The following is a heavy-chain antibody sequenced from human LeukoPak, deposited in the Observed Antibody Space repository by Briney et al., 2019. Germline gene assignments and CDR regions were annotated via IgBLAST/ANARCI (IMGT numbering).Heavy chain of an antibody. CDR3: ASHLSGWYGGDYFDY. V-gene: IGHV4-4*02. CDR1: GGSISSSNW. CDR2: IYHSGST. J-gene: IGHJ4*02. D-gene: IGHD6-19*01. Sequence: PSGTLSLTCAVSGGSISSSNWWSWVRQPPGKGLEWIGEIYHSGSTNYNPSLKSRVTISVDKSKNQFSLKLSSVTAADTAVYYCASHLSGWYGGDYFDYWGQGTLVTVSS.